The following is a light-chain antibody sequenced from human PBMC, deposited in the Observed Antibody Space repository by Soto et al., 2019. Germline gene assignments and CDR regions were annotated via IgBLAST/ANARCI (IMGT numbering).Light chain of an antibody. CDR1: QSISSW. J-gene: IGKJ5*01. CDR2: DAS. CDR3: QQYNSYPIT. V-gene: IGKV1-5*01. Sequence: DIHMTQSPSTLSASVGERVAITCRASQSISSWLAWYQQKPGKAPKLLIYDASNLESGVPSRFSGSGSGTEFTLTISSLQPDHFATYYCQQYNSYPITFGQGTRLEIK.